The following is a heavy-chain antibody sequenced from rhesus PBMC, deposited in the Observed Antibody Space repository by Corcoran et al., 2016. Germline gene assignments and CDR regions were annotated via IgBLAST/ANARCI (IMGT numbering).Heavy chain of an antibody. CDR2: IYSNREST. D-gene: IGHD6-25*01. CDR1: GGSLRISNW. CDR3: ARRHSGSWNSLHFDY. J-gene: IGHJ4*01. V-gene: IGHV4S18*01. Sequence: QVQLQESGPGLVKPSETLSLTFSVSGGSLRISNWLSWLRQPPGKGLEWMEAIYSNRESTNDNPSIKRRVTISKDTSKNQFDLKLSSVTAAETAVYYGARRHSGSWNSLHFDYWGQGVLVTVSS.